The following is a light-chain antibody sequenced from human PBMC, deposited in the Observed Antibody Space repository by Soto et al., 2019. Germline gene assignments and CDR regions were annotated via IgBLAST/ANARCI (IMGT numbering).Light chain of an antibody. Sequence: QLVLPQSSSASASLGSSVKLTCTLSSGHSSYIIAWHQQQPGKAPRYLMKLEGSGSYNKGSGDPDRFSGSRSGADRYLTNSNLQFDDEADYYCETWDRNTKVFGGGTQVTVL. V-gene: IGLV4-60*02. J-gene: IGLJ3*02. CDR2: LEGSGSY. CDR3: ETWDRNTKV. CDR1: SGHSSYI.